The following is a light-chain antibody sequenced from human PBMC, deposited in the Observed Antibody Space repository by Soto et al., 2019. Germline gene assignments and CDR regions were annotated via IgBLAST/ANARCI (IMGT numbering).Light chain of an antibody. J-gene: IGLJ3*02. CDR3: SSYAGSNNLV. CDR1: SSDVGAYNY. Sequence: QSVLTQPPSASGSPGQSVTISCTGTSSDVGAYNYVSWYQQHPGKVPKLMIYEVTKRPSGVPDRFSGSKSGNTASLTVSGLQAEDEADYYCSSYAGSNNLVFGGGTQLTVL. CDR2: EVT. V-gene: IGLV2-8*01.